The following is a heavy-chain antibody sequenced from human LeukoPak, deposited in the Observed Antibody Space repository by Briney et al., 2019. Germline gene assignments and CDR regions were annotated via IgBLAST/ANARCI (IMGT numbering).Heavy chain of an antibody. Sequence: ASVKVSCKASGYTFTSYDINWVRQATGQGLEWMGWMNPNSGNTGYAQKFQGRVTITRNTSISTAYMELSSLRSEDTAVYYCARATEMTLYYYYMDVWGKGTTVTVSS. CDR3: ARATEMTLYYYYMDV. CDR2: MNPNSGNT. J-gene: IGHJ6*03. D-gene: IGHD5-24*01. CDR1: GYTFTSYD. V-gene: IGHV1-8*03.